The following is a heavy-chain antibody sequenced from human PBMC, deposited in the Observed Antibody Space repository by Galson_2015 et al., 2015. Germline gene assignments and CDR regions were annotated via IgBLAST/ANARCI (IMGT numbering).Heavy chain of an antibody. CDR3: ARIRDGATYEFCSGYFF. CDR2: IHYSGST. CDR1: GASISSNNYY. D-gene: IGHD3-3*01. Sequence: SETLSLTCTVSGASISSNNYYWGWIRQSPGKGLEWIGSIHYSGSTYYNPSLKSRVTISVDTSKNQFSLKVSSVTAADTGVYYCARIRDGATYEFCSGYFFWGQGTLVTVSS. V-gene: IGHV4-39*07. J-gene: IGHJ4*02.